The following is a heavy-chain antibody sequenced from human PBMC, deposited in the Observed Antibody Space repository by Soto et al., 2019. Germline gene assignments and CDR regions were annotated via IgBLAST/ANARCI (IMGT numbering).Heavy chain of an antibody. Sequence: SQTLSLTCAISGDSVSSNSAAWNWIRQSPSRGLEWLGRTYYRSKWYNDYAVSVKSRTTINPDTSKNQFSLQLNSVTPEDTAVYYCARDRWELLQDYYYGMDVWGQGTTVTVSS. CDR3: ARDRWELLQDYYYGMDV. D-gene: IGHD1-26*01. V-gene: IGHV6-1*01. CDR1: GDSVSSNSAA. CDR2: TYYRSKWYN. J-gene: IGHJ6*02.